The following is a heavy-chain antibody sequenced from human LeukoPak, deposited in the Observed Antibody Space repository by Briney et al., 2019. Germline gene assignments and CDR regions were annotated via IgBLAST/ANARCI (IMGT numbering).Heavy chain of an antibody. Sequence: GESPKISCKGSGYSFTSYWIGWVRQMPGKGLGGMGIIYPGDSDTRYSPSFQGQVTISANKSISPAYLQWSSLKASDTAMYYCARHPGLGTAPGAFDIWGQGTMVTVSS. CDR2: IYPGDSDT. CDR1: GYSFTSYW. D-gene: IGHD5-18*01. CDR3: ARHPGLGTAPGAFDI. J-gene: IGHJ3*02. V-gene: IGHV5-51*01.